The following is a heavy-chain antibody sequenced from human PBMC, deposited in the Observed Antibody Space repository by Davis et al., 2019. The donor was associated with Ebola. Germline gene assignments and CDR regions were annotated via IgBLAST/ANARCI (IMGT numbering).Heavy chain of an antibody. CDR1: GFTFSSYA. V-gene: IGHV3-30-3*01. J-gene: IGHJ4*02. Sequence: GESLKISCAASGFTFSSYAMHWVRQAPGKGLEWVAVISYDEINKYYADSVKGRFTISRDNSKNTLYVQMNSLRAEDTAVYYCARGRYFDYWGQGTLVTVSS. CDR3: ARGRYFDY. CDR2: ISYDEINK.